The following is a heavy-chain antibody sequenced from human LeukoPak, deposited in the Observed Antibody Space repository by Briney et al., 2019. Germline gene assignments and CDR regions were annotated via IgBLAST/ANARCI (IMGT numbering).Heavy chain of an antibody. Sequence: PGGSLRLSCDASGFTFSNYAMSWVRQAPGKGLEWVSSISGSGYDTHYADSVRGRFTISRDNSKNTIYLQMKSLRAEDTAVYYCAKDRPRKYRWGELPAGYLEHWGQGTLVTVSS. D-gene: IGHD1-7*01. CDR2: ISGSGYDT. CDR1: GFTFSNYA. V-gene: IGHV3-23*01. J-gene: IGHJ1*01. CDR3: AKDRPRKYRWGELPAGYLEH.